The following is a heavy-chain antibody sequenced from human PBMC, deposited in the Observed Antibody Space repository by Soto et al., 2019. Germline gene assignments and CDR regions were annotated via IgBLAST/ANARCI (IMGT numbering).Heavy chain of an antibody. CDR3: ARAVGPFDY. Sequence: QVQLVESGGGVVQPGRSLRLSCAASGFTFSTYGMHWVRQAPGKGLEWVAVIWYDGSNKYYANSVEGRFTISRDNSRDTLYLQINSLRAEDTAVYYGARAVGPFDYWGEGTLVTVSS. V-gene: IGHV3-33*01. J-gene: IGHJ4*02. CDR2: IWYDGSNK. CDR1: GFTFSTYG.